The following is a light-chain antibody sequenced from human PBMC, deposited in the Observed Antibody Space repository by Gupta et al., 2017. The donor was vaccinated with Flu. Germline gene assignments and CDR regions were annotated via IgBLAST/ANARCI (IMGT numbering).Light chain of an antibody. J-gene: IGKJ2*01. Sequence: ATLAVSPWERATLSCRASQSVSSNLAWYQQKPGQAPRLLIYGASTRATGIPARFSGSGSGTECTITISSLQSEDFAVYYYQLYNNWPPHTCGQGTKLEIK. V-gene: IGKV3-15*01. CDR3: QLYNNWPPHT. CDR2: GAS. CDR1: QSVSSN.